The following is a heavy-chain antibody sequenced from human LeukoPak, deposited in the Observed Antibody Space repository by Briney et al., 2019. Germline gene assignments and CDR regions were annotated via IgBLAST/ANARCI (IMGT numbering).Heavy chain of an antibody. D-gene: IGHD6-6*01. CDR1: GGSISSGSYY. V-gene: IGHV4-61*02. CDR2: IYTSGST. Sequence: SEALSLTCTVSGGSISSGSYYWSWIRQPAGKGLEWIGRIYTSGSTNYNPSLKSRVTISVDTSKNQFSLKLSSVTAADTAVYYCAAENGYSTSHAFDIWRQGTMVTVSS. J-gene: IGHJ3*02. CDR3: AAENGYSTSHAFDI.